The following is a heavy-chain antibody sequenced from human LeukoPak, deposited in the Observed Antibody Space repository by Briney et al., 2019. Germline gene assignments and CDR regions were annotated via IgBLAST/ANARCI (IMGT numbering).Heavy chain of an antibody. CDR3: ARGLSIAASGLDCFDL. J-gene: IGHJ3*01. CDR1: GYIFTSYW. V-gene: IGHV5-10-1*01. D-gene: IGHD6-13*01. Sequence: GESLKTSCKGSGYIFTSYWISWVRQIPGKGLEWMGRIDPGDSYTTYSPSFQGHVTISAEKSINIVYLQWSRLKASDTAMYYGARGLSIAASGLDCFDLWGQGTMVTVSS. CDR2: IDPGDSYT.